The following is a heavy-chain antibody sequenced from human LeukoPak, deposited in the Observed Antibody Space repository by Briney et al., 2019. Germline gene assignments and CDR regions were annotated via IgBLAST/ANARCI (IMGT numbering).Heavy chain of an antibody. CDR1: GFTFSSYW. D-gene: IGHD1-26*01. Sequence: GGSLRLSCAASGFTFSSYWMHWVRHAPGKGLVWVSRINSDGSSTSYADSVKGRFTISRDNAKNTLYLQMNSLRAEDTAVYYCARDFSYGDAFDIWGQGTMVTVSS. CDR2: INSDGSST. CDR3: ARDFSYGDAFDI. J-gene: IGHJ3*02. V-gene: IGHV3-74*01.